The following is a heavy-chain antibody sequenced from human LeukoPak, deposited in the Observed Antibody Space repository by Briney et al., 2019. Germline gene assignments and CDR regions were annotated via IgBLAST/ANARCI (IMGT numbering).Heavy chain of an antibody. D-gene: IGHD2-21*02. Sequence: ASVKVSCKASGYTFTSYGISWVRQAPGQGLEWMGWISAYNGNTNYAQKLQGRVTMTTDTSTSTAYMELRSLRSDDTAVYYCARVRPLVVTGSYYYYYMDVWGKGTTVTISS. CDR2: ISAYNGNT. V-gene: IGHV1-18*01. CDR1: GYTFTSYG. J-gene: IGHJ6*03. CDR3: ARVRPLVVTGSYYYYYMDV.